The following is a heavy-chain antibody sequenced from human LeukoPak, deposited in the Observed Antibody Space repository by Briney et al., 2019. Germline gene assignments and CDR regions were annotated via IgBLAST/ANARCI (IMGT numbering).Heavy chain of an antibody. J-gene: IGHJ4*02. D-gene: IGHD6-19*01. CDR3: AKDKQWLVQIDY. CDR1: GFTFSSYG. Sequence: GGSLRLSCAASGFTFSSYGMHWVRQAPGKGLEWVAVISYDGSNKYYADSVKGRLTISRDNSKNTLYLQMNSLRAEDTAVYYCAKDKQWLVQIDYWGQGTLVTVSS. CDR2: ISYDGSNK. V-gene: IGHV3-30*18.